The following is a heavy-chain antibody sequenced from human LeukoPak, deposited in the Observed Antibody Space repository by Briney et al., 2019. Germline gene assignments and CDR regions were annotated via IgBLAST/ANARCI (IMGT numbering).Heavy chain of an antibody. CDR2: ITSTSSAK. CDR3: ARDTTWGFDY. V-gene: IGHV3-48*02. D-gene: IGHD7-27*01. Sequence: GGSLRLSCAASGFTFSTNSMNWVRQAPGKGLEWISYITSTSSAKYYADSVKGRFTISRDNAKNLLYLQMNSLRDDDTALYYCARDTTWGFDYWGQGTLVTVSS. J-gene: IGHJ4*02. CDR1: GFTFSTNS.